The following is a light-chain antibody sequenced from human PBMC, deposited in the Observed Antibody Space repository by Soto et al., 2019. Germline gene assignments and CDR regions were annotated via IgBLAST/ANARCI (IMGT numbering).Light chain of an antibody. CDR1: SSDVGGYNC. CDR3: SSYTSSSTSV. J-gene: IGLJ2*01. CDR2: DVS. Sequence: QSALTQPASVSGSPGQSITISCTGTSSDVGGYNCVSWYQQHPGKAPKLMIYDVSNRPSGVSNRFSGSKSGNTASLTISGLQAEDEADYYCSSYTSSSTSVFGGGTKLTVL. V-gene: IGLV2-14*01.